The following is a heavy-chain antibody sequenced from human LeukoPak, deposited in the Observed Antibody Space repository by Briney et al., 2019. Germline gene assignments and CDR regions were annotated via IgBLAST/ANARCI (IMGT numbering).Heavy chain of an antibody. V-gene: IGHV3-74*01. J-gene: IGHJ5*02. CDR3: ARDPYYDILTGYYDGGWFDP. CDR2: INSDGSST. D-gene: IGHD3-9*01. CDR1: GFTFSSYW. Sequence: GGSLRLSCAASGFTFSSYWMHWVRQAPGKGLVWVSRINSDGSSTSYADSVKGRFTISRDDAKNTLYLQINSLRAEDTAVYYCARDPYYDILTGYYDGGWFDPWGQGTLVTVSS.